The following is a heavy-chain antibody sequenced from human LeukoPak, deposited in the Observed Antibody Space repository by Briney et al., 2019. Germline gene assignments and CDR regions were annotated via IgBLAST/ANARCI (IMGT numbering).Heavy chain of an antibody. CDR2: ISGNGAGT. V-gene: IGHV3-23*01. Sequence: GGSLRLSCAASAFTFSRDDMAWVRQPPGKRPEWISSISGNGAGTHYIDSVRGRFIISRDNSKNTVYLQMNSLRAEDTAIYYCAREDSSMVLSLDYWGQGNLVTVSS. CDR1: AFTFSRDD. J-gene: IGHJ4*02. CDR3: AREDSSMVLSLDY. D-gene: IGHD5-18*01.